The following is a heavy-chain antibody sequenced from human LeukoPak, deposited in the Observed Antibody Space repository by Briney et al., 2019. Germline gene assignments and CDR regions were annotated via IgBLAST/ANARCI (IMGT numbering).Heavy chain of an antibody. CDR1: GGTFSSYA. CDR2: FIPIFPTA. CDR3: AEGQGSSLDY. Sequence: ASVKVSCKASGGTFSSYAISWVRQAPGKGLESMGAFIPIFPTANYAQQFQGRLTITADESTSTAYMELSSLRSEDTAVYYCAEGQGSSLDYWGQGTLVTVSS. D-gene: IGHD1-26*01. J-gene: IGHJ4*02. V-gene: IGHV1-69*01.